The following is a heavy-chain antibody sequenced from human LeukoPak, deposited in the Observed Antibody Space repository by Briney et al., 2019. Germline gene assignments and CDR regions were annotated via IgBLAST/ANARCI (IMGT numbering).Heavy chain of an antibody. CDR1: GFTFTDRY. J-gene: IGHJ4*02. D-gene: IGHD3-22*01. V-gene: IGHV3-11*01. CDR3: ARVRHYYDSSGYPFDY. Sequence: GGSLRLSCAASGFTFTDRYMSWIRQAPGKGLEWVSYISSSGSTIYYADSVKGRFTISRDNAKNSLYLQMNSLRAEDTAVYYRARVRHYYDSSGYPFDYWGQGTLVTVSS. CDR2: ISSSGSTI.